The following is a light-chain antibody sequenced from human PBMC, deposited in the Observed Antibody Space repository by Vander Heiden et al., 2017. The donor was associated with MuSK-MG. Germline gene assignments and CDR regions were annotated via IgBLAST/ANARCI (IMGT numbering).Light chain of an antibody. V-gene: IGKV1-39*01. CDR2: AAS. CDR1: QSISSY. J-gene: IGKJ1*01. Sequence: DIQMTQFPSSLSASVGDRVTITCRASQSISSYLNWYQQKPGKAPKLLIYAASSLQSGVPSRFSGSGSGTDFTLTISRLQPEDFATYYCQLSDSTLWTFGQGTKVEIK. CDR3: QLSDSTLWT.